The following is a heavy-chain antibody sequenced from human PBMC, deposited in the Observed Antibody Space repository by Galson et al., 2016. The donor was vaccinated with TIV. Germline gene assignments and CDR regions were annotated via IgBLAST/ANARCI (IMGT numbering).Heavy chain of an antibody. CDR1: GFSLTTRGVG. D-gene: IGHD2-15*01. V-gene: IGHV2-5*05. CDR2: IYWDEDK. Sequence: PALVKPTQTLTLTCTFSGFSLTTRGVGVAWIRQPPRKALEWLAFIYWDEDKRYAPSLRNRLTVTKDPSKNQVVLTLTDMDPADTGTYYCANRKTGSRPLDAFDIWGQGTMVTVSS. J-gene: IGHJ3*02. CDR3: ANRKTGSRPLDAFDI.